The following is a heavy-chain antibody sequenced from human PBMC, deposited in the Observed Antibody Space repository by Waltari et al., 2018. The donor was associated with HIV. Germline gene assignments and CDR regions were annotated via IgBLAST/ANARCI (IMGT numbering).Heavy chain of an antibody. V-gene: IGHV4-59*01. CDR2: IYNTEDT. CDR1: GDSITTYY. J-gene: IGHJ6*02. D-gene: IGHD3-10*01. Sequence: QVQLLESGPGLVKASETLSLTCSVSGDSITTYYWGWVRQPPGKGLEWIGYIYNTEDTKYSPCLKRRVTISIDRSKNQFSLKLSSVTPADTAVYYCARGGFGNSGTDSYYHYGMDVWGQGTTVTVSS. CDR3: ARGGFGNSGTDSYYHYGMDV.